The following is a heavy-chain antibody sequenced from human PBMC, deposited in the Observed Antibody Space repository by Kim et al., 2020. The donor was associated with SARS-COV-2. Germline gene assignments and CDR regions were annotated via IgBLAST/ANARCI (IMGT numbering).Heavy chain of an antibody. CDR2: ISGSGGST. J-gene: IGHJ4*02. CDR3: AISTNPDDY. Sequence: GGSLRLSCAASGFTVSSYAMSWVRQAPGKGLEWVSAISGSGGSTYYADSVKGRFTISRDNSKNTQYLQMNSLRAEDTAVYYCAISTNPDDYWGQGTLVTVSS. V-gene: IGHV3-23*01. CDR1: GFTVSSYA.